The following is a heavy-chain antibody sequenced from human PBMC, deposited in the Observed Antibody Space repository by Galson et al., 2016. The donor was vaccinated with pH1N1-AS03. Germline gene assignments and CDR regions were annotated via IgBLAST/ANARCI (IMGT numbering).Heavy chain of an antibody. CDR3: VKESPKEAGDY. V-gene: IGHV3-30*02. CDR2: IQYDESYR. CDR1: GFTLSGYG. J-gene: IGHJ4*02. Sequence: LRLSCAASGFTLSGYGMHWVRQAPGKGPEWVAFIQYDESYRNYADSVRGRFSISRDISKNTLYLQMNSLRVEDTAMFYCVKESPKEAGDYWGRGVMVTVSS.